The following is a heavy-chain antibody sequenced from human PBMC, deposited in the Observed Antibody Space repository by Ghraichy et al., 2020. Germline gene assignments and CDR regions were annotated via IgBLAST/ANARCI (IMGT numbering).Heavy chain of an antibody. Sequence: SETLSLTCSVSGGSINSYYWSWIRQPPGKGLEWIGYFYDIGSSSYNPSLESRVTMSVDTSKNQFSLKLSSVTAADTAIYYCASRYCSSTNCYLDPSYYYGLDFWGQGTTVTVSS. CDR3: ASRYCSSTNCYLDPSYYYGLDF. J-gene: IGHJ6*02. D-gene: IGHD2-2*01. CDR2: FYDIGSS. V-gene: IGHV4-59*01. CDR1: GGSINSYY.